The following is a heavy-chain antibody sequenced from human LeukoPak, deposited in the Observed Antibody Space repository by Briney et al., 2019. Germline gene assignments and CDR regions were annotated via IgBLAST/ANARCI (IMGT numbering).Heavy chain of an antibody. CDR3: ARHFSSDGWFDP. CDR2: IYPGDSDT. Sequence: GESLKISCKGSGYSFTTHWIGWVRQMPGKGLEWMGLIYPGDSDTRYSPSFQGQVTISADKSISTAYLQWSSLKASDTAMYYCARHFSSDGWFDPWGQGTLVTVSS. V-gene: IGHV5-51*01. CDR1: GYSFTTHW. D-gene: IGHD6-6*01. J-gene: IGHJ5*02.